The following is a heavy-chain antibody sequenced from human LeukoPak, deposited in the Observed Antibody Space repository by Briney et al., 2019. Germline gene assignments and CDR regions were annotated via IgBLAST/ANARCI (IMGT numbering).Heavy chain of an antibody. CDR3: ARLRSPVTILYYFDY. CDR2: FYCSGST. Sequence: PSETLPLTCTVSGGSISSSSYCWGWIRQPPGKGLEWIGSFYCSGSTYYNPSLKSRVTISVDTSKNQFSLKLGSVTAADTAVYYCARLRSPVTILYYFDYWGQGTLVTVSS. D-gene: IGHD4-17*01. CDR1: GGSISSSSYC. V-gene: IGHV4-39*01. J-gene: IGHJ4*02.